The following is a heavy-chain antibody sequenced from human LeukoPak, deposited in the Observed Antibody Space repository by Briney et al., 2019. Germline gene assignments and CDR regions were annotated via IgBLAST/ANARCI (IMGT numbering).Heavy chain of an antibody. D-gene: IGHD2-8*01. CDR2: IYYSGST. Sequence: PSETLSLTCTVSGGSISSVDYYWSWLRHPPGKGLEWIGYIYYSGSTYYNPSLKSRVTISVDTSKNQFSLKLSSVTAADTAVYYCARAPTGVAFDIWGQGTMVTVSS. V-gene: IGHV4-30-4*08. CDR3: ARAPTGVAFDI. J-gene: IGHJ3*02. CDR1: GGSISSVDYY.